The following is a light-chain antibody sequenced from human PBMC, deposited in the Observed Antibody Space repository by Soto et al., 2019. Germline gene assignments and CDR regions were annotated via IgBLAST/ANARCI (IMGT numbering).Light chain of an antibody. V-gene: IGKV1-5*01. CDR1: QSISSW. CDR3: QQYNSYSPYT. Sequence: DIQMTQSPSTLSASVGDRVTITCRASQSISSWLAWYQQKPGKAPKLLIYDASSLESGVPSRFSGSGSGTEFPLTISSLQPDDFETYYCQQYNSYSPYTFGQGTKLEIK. CDR2: DAS. J-gene: IGKJ2*01.